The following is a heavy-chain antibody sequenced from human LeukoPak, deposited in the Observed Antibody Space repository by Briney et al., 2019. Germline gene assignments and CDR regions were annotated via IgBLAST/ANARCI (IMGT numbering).Heavy chain of an antibody. Sequence: ASVEVSCKASGYTFTGYYMHWVRQAPGQGLEWMGWINPNSGGTNYAQKFQGRVTMTRDTSISTAYMELSRLRSDDTAVYYCARDKWLSNYGSGSYYNEVFGYYYMDVWGKGTTVTISS. CDR3: ARDKWLSNYGSGSYYNEVFGYYYMDV. CDR1: GYTFTGYY. D-gene: IGHD3-10*01. J-gene: IGHJ6*03. V-gene: IGHV1-2*02. CDR2: INPNSGGT.